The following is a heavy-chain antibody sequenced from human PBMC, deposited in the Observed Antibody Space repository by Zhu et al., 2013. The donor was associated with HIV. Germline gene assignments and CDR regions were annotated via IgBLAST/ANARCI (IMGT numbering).Heavy chain of an antibody. CDR2: IIPIFGTA. CDR3: ARRRQHSDYGGGVYYYGMDV. V-gene: IGHV1-69*01. J-gene: IGHJ6*02. Sequence: QVQLLQSGAEVKKPGSSVTVTCTASGGTFSSYAMSWVRQAPGQGLEWMGGIIPIFGTANYAQKFQGRVTMNADEFTNTAYLELNNLRSDDTAVYYCARRRQHSDYGGGVYYYGMDVVGPRDHGHRLL. CDR1: GGTFSSYA. D-gene: IGHD4-17*01.